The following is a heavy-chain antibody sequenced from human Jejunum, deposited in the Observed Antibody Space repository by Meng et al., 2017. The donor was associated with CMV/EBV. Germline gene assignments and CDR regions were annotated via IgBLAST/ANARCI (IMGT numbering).Heavy chain of an antibody. V-gene: IGHV1-8*01. CDR1: TSYD. J-gene: IGHJ5*02. CDR3: ARGLGYNFSSAYDQNWFDP. Sequence: TSYDSNWVRQATGQGLEWMGWMNPDSGNTGYTQKFQGRVTMTRDTSIGTAYMEVRSLTSEDTAVYYCARGLGYNFSSAYDQNWFDPWGQGTLVTVSS. CDR2: MNPDSGNT. D-gene: IGHD3-3*01.